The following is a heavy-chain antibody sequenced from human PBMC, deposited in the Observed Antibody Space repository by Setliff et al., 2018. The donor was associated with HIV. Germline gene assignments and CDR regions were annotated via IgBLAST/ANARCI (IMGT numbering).Heavy chain of an antibody. CDR2: IRSDGSST. CDR1: GFTFSSYW. J-gene: IGHJ4*02. CDR3: ARAASGNIQYFDY. D-gene: IGHD5-18*01. Sequence: GGSLRLSCAASGFTFSSYWMHWVRQAPGKGLVWVSRIRSDGSSTTYADSVKGRFTIPRDNAKNTLYLQMNSLRAEDTAVYYCARAASGNIQYFDYWGQGTLVTVSS. V-gene: IGHV3-74*01.